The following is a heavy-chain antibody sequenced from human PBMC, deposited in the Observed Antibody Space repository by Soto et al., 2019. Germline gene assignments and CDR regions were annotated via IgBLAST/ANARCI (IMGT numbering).Heavy chain of an antibody. V-gene: IGHV4-34*01. CDR2: INHSGST. CDR3: ARFKYDFWRGYHAYGMDV. J-gene: IGHJ6*02. Sequence: SETLSLTCAVYGGSFSGYYWSWIRQPPGKGLEWIGEINHSGSTNYNPSLKSRVTISVDTSKNQFSLKLSSVTAADTAVYYCARFKYDFWRGYHAYGMDVWGQGPTVTVSS. D-gene: IGHD3-3*01. CDR1: GGSFSGYY.